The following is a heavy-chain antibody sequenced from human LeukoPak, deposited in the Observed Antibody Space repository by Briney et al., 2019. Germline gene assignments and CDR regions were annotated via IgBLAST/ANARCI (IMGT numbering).Heavy chain of an antibody. CDR3: ARLGAWYSSSWEDYYYYYMDV. CDR2: IYPGDSDT. J-gene: IGHJ6*03. Sequence: AGESLKISCKGSGYSFTSYWIGWVRQMPGKGLEWMGIIYPGDSDTRYSPSFQGQVTISADKSVSTAYLQWSSLKASDTAMYYCARLGAWYSSSWEDYYYYYMDVWGKGTTVTISS. D-gene: IGHD6-13*01. V-gene: IGHV5-51*01. CDR1: GYSFTSYW.